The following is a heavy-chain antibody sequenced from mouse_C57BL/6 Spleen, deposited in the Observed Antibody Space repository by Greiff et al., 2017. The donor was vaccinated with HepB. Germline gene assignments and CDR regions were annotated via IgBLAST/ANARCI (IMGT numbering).Heavy chain of an antibody. V-gene: IGHV1-76*01. J-gene: IGHJ2*01. CDR2: IYPGSGNT. CDR3: ASTTTVVAFDY. Sequence: VMLVESGAELVRPGASVKLSCKASGYTFTDYYINWVKQRPGQGLEWIARIYPGSGNTYYNEKFKGKATLTAEKSSSTAYMQLSSLTSEDSAVYFCASTTTVVAFDYWGQGTTLTVSS. D-gene: IGHD1-1*01. CDR1: GYTFTDYY.